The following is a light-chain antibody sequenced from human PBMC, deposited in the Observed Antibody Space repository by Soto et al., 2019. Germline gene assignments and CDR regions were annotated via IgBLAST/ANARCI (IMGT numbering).Light chain of an antibody. CDR1: SSDVGAYNY. J-gene: IGLJ1*01. CDR2: EVS. CDR3: TSYAGTYSFFYV. V-gene: IGLV2-8*01. Sequence: QSALTQPPSASGSPGQSVTISSTGTSSDVGAYNYVSWYQQLPGKAPKLIIYEVSKRPSGVPDRFSGSKSGNTASLTVSGLQAEDEADYYCTSYAGTYSFFYVFGTGTKLTVL.